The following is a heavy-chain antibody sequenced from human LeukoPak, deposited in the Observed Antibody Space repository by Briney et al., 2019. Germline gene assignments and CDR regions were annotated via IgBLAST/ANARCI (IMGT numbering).Heavy chain of an antibody. V-gene: IGHV1-18*04. J-gene: IGHJ6*04. Sequence: ASVKVSCKASGYTFTSYGISWVRQAPGQGLEWMGWISAYNGNTNYAQKLQGRVTMTTDTSTSTAYMELRSLRSDDTAVYYCARDWVAAAGTHYYHGMDVWGKGTTVTVSS. CDR2: ISAYNGNT. D-gene: IGHD6-13*01. CDR3: ARDWVAAAGTHYYHGMDV. CDR1: GYTFTSYG.